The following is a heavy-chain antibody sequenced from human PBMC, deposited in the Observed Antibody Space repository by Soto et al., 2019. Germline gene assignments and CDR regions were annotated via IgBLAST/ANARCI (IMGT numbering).Heavy chain of an antibody. V-gene: IGHV4-61*01. Sequence: PSETLSLTCSVSGGFVSSVNYYWSWIRQPPGKGLEWIGEIYHSGSTNYNPSLKSRVTISVDKSKNQFSLKLSSVTAADTAVYYCASSSGITMIVVAGQGYFDYWGQGTLVTVSS. D-gene: IGHD3-22*01. CDR1: GGFVSSVNYY. J-gene: IGHJ4*02. CDR3: ASSSGITMIVVAGQGYFDY. CDR2: IYHSGST.